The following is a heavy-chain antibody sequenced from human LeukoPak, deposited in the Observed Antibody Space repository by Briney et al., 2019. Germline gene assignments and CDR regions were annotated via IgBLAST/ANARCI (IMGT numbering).Heavy chain of an antibody. J-gene: IGHJ6*02. CDR2: IYYSGST. V-gene: IGHV4-31*03. CDR1: GGSISSGGYY. Sequence: SQTLSLTCTVSGGSISSGGYYWSWIRQHPGKGLEWIGYIYYSGSTYYNPSLKSRVTISVDTSKNQFSLKLSSVTAADTAVYYCARVDYYDGSYGMDVWGQGTTVTVSS. CDR3: ARVDYYDGSYGMDV. D-gene: IGHD3-22*01.